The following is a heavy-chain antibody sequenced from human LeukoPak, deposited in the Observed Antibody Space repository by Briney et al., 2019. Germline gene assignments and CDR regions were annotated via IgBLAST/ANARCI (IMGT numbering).Heavy chain of an antibody. V-gene: IGHV4-34*01. CDR3: ARASWGPIAAATFDY. D-gene: IGHD6-13*01. J-gene: IGHJ4*02. Sequence: PSETLSLTCAVYGGSFSGYSWSWIRQPPGKGLEWIGEINHSGSTNHNPSLKSRVTISVDTSKNQFSLKLSSVTAADTAVYYCARASWGPIAAATFDYWGQGTLVTVSS. CDR2: INHSGST. CDR1: GGSFSGYS.